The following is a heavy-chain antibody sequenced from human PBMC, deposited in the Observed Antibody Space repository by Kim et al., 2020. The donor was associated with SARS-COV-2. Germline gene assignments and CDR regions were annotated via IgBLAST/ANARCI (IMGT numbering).Heavy chain of an antibody. CDR2: MNPNSGNT. Sequence: ASVKVSCKASGYTFTSYDINWVRQATGQGLEWMGWMNPNSGNTGYAQKFQGRVTMTRNTSISTAYMELSSLRSEDTAVYYCAKTKRGYSGYGTLLRIMISYGYYFDYWGQGTLVTVSS. V-gene: IGHV1-8*01. D-gene: IGHD5-12*01. CDR3: AKTKRGYSGYGTLLRIMISYGYYFDY. CDR1: GYTFTSYD. J-gene: IGHJ4*02.